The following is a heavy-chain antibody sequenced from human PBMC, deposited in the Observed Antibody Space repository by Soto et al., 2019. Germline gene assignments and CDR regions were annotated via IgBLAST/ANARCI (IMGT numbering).Heavy chain of an antibody. CDR3: AREPNESYYFDY. Sequence: QVHLVQSGAEVKKPGASVKVSCKASGSTFTNYYIHWVRQAPGQGLEWLGIIRPSGGRTEYAQRFQGRVTMTRDTSTSTVYRELTSLTSEDTAVYYCAREPNESYYFDYWGQGTLVTVSS. D-gene: IGHD5-18*01. CDR2: IRPSGGRT. CDR1: GSTFTNYY. V-gene: IGHV1-46*01. J-gene: IGHJ4*02.